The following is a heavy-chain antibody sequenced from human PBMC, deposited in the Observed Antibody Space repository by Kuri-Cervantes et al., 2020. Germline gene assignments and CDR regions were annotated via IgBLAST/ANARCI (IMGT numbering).Heavy chain of an antibody. V-gene: IGHV3-74*01. CDR1: GFTFSSYW. D-gene: IGHD5-24*01. J-gene: IGHJ3*02. CDR3: ARVEGKSDAFDI. CDR2: INSGGSST. Sequence: GGSLRLSCAASGFTFSSYWMHWVRQAPGKGLVWVSRINSGGSSTSYADSVKGRFTISRDNAKNTLYLQMNSLRAEDTAVYYCARVEGKSDAFDIWGQGTMVTVSS.